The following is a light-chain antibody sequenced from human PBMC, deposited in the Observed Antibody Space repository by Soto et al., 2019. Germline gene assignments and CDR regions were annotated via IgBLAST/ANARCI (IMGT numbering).Light chain of an antibody. CDR3: QKYSRAPLT. Sequence: DIQMTQSPSSLSASVGDRVTITCPASQGIRNYLAWYQQKPGKVPKVLIYAASTLQSGVPSRVSAIGSGTDFTLTISCLQPEDGATYYCQKYSRAPLTFGGGTKVEIK. J-gene: IGKJ4*01. CDR1: QGIRNY. CDR2: AAS. V-gene: IGKV1-27*01.